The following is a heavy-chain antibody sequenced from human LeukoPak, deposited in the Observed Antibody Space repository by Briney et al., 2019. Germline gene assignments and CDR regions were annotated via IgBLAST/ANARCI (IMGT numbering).Heavy chain of an antibody. D-gene: IGHD6-19*01. CDR3: ARGAPKLAVAGPYFDY. Sequence: GGSLRLSCAASGFTFSSYDMHWVRQATGKGLEWVSAIGTAGDTYYPGSVKGRFTISRENAKNSLYLQMNSLRAGDTAVYYCARGAPKLAVAGPYFDYWAQGTLVTVSS. V-gene: IGHV3-13*01. J-gene: IGHJ4*02. CDR1: GFTFSSYD. CDR2: IGTAGDT.